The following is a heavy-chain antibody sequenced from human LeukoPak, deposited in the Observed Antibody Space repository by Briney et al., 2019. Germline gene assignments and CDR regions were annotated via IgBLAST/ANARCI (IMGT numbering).Heavy chain of an antibody. V-gene: IGHV3-72*01. J-gene: IGHJ4*02. CDR1: GFTFSDHY. D-gene: IGHD3-10*01. CDR2: SRNEGHSYST. Sequence: GGCLRLSCAVSGFTFSDHYMDWVRQAPGKGLEWIGRSRNEGHSYSTDFAASVRGRASLSRDHSRNSLYLQINSLRTDDTAVYYCVALLRGIGYWGQGTLVTLSS. CDR3: VALLRGIGY.